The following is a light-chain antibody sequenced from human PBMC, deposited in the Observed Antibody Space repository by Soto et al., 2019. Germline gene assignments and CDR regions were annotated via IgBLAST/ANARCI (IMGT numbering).Light chain of an antibody. CDR3: LQLYNYPRT. Sequence: AIQMTKSPSSLSASVGDRVTITCRASQAIRSDLAWYQQKPGMAPKFLIFAASNLQRGVPAIFSGSGSGTDFTLTISSLQPEDFATYYCLQLYNYPRTFGQGTKV. J-gene: IGKJ1*01. CDR1: QAIRSD. V-gene: IGKV1-6*01. CDR2: AAS.